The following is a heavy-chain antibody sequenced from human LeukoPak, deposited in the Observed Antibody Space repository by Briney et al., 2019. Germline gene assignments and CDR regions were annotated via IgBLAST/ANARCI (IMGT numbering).Heavy chain of an antibody. Sequence: KSSETLSLTCAVSGGSISSGGYSWSWIRQPPGQGLEWIGYIYHSGSTYYNPSLKSRVTISVDRSKNQFSLKLSSVTAADTAVYYCAAMVRGVIDYWGQGTLVTVSS. J-gene: IGHJ4*02. CDR2: IYHSGST. CDR1: GGSISSGGYS. V-gene: IGHV4-30-2*01. CDR3: AAMVRGVIDY. D-gene: IGHD3-10*01.